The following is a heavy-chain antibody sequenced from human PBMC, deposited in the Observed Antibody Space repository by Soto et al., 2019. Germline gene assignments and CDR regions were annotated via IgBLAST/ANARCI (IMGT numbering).Heavy chain of an antibody. V-gene: IGHV3-30*18. CDR3: AKDHSLCKPDCYYYYYMDV. D-gene: IGHD2-15*01. J-gene: IGHJ6*03. Sequence: GGSLRLSCAASGFTFSSYGMHWVRQAPGKGLEWVAVISYDGSNKYYADSVKGRFTISRDNSKNTLYLQMNSLRAEDTAVYYCAKDHSLCKPDCYYYYYMDVWGKGTTVTVSS. CDR2: ISYDGSNK. CDR1: GFTFSSYG.